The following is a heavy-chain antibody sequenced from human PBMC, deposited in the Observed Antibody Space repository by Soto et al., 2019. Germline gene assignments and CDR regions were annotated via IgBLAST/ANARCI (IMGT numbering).Heavy chain of an antibody. CDR1: GFTFSNYA. D-gene: IGHD3-3*01. V-gene: IGHV3-23*01. Sequence: GGSLRLSCATSGFTFSNYAMTWVRQAPGEGLEWVSTISGGTTYYADSVKGRFTISKDNPKKTLELQMNNLRAEDTAVYYCVKDWSGDKCPCLDVWGQGTTVTVSS. J-gene: IGHJ6*02. CDR3: VKDWSGDKCPCLDV. CDR2: ISGGTT.